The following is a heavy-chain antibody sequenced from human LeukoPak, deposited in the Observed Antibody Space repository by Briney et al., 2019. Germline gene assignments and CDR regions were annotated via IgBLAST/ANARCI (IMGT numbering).Heavy chain of an antibody. D-gene: IGHD4-11*01. CDR3: ARDPDYSTDYYYYMDV. J-gene: IGHJ6*03. Sequence: PSETLSLTCTVSGGPISSGSYYWRWIRQPAGRGLEWIGRIYTSGSTNYNPSLKSRVTISVDTSKTQFSLKLSSVTAADTAVYYCARDPDYSTDYYYYMDVWGKGTTVTVSS. CDR1: GGPISSGSYY. CDR2: IYTSGST. V-gene: IGHV4-61*02.